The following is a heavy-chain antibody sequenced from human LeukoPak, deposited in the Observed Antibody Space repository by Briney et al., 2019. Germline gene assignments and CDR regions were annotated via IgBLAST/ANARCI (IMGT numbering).Heavy chain of an antibody. J-gene: IGHJ6*02. CDR3: ARHLTTVTLYYYYGMDV. D-gene: IGHD4-11*01. V-gene: IGHV4-59*08. Sequence: SETLSLTCTVSGGSISSHYWSWLRQPPGKGLEWIGYIYYSGSTNYNPSLKSRVTISVDTSKNQFSLKLSSVTAADTAVYYCARHLTTVTLYYYYGMDVWGQGTTVTVSS. CDR2: IYYSGST. CDR1: GGSISSHY.